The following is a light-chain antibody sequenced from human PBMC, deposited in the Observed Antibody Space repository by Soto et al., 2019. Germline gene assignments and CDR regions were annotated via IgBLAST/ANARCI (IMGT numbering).Light chain of an antibody. CDR1: SSDVGSYNY. V-gene: IGLV2-14*03. Sequence: HSARTQPASVSRAPRQSITVSFCGTSSDVGSYNYVSWYQHHPGKAPKLMIYHVSNRPSGVSNRFSGSKSGNTASLTISGLQAEDEADYYCSSYTDSSPFVFVTGTKVTV. CDR2: HVS. J-gene: IGLJ1*01. CDR3: SSYTDSSPFV.